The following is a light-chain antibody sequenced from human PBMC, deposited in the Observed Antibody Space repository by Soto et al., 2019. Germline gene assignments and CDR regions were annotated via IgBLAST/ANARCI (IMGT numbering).Light chain of an antibody. Sequence: QSALTQPASVSGSPGQSITISCTGTRSDVGSYNLVSWYQQHPGKAPKLMIYEGSKRPSGVSNRFSGSKSGNTASLTISGLQAEDEADYYCCSYAGSSTLRFGGGTKVTVL. CDR1: RSDVGSYNL. CDR2: EGS. J-gene: IGLJ3*02. CDR3: CSYAGSSTLR. V-gene: IGLV2-23*01.